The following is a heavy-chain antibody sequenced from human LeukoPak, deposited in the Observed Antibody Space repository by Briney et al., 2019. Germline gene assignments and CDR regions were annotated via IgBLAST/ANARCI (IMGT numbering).Heavy chain of an antibody. J-gene: IGHJ5*02. V-gene: IGHV4-59*01. Sequence: SETLSLTCTVSGGSISSYYWSWIRQPPGKGLEWIGYIYYSGSTNYNPSLKSRVTISVDTSRNQFSLKLSSVTAADTAVYYCARTSSRDCFDPWGQGTLVTVSS. CDR2: IYYSGST. CDR3: ARTSSRDCFDP. CDR1: GGSISSYY.